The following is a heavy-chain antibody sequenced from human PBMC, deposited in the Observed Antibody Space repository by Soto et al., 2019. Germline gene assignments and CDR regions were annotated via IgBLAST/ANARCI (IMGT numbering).Heavy chain of an antibody. Sequence: PGGSLRLSCTTSGFTFGGYAMSWVRQAPGKGLEWVGFIRGKAYSGTTEYAASVRGRFTISRDDSKSIAYLQMNSLESEDAAVYYCARGRSHRELYPTYFDNWGQGTLLTVSS. CDR3: ARGRSHRELYPTYFDN. D-gene: IGHD3-10*01. CDR1: GFTFGGYA. J-gene: IGHJ4*02. CDR2: IRGKAYSGTT. V-gene: IGHV3-49*04.